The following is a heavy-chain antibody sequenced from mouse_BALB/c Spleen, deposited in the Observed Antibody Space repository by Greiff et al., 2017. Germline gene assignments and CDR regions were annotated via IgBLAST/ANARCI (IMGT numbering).Heavy chain of an antibody. V-gene: IGHV1-80*01. CDR1: GYAFSSYW. J-gene: IGHJ4*01. D-gene: IGHD2-4*01. CDR2: IYPGDGDT. CDR3: AREGGMIISAIDN. Sequence: QVQLQQSGAELVRPGSSVKISCKASGYAFSSYWMNWVKQRPGQGLEWIGQIYPGDGDTNYNGKFKGKATLTADKSSSTAYMQLSSLTSEDSAVYICAREGGMIISAIDNWGQGASVTVSS.